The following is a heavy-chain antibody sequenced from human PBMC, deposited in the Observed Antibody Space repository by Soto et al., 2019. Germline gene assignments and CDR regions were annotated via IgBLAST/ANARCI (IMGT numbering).Heavy chain of an antibody. J-gene: IGHJ6*02. Sequence: ASVKVSCTVSGYTLTELSMHWVRLAPGKGLEWMGGFDPEDGETIYAQKFQGRVTMTEDTSTDTAYMELSSLRSEDTAVYYCATDDKGRQNYGMDVWGQGTTVTVSS. CDR2: FDPEDGET. CDR3: ATDDKGRQNYGMDV. CDR1: GYTLTELS. V-gene: IGHV1-24*01.